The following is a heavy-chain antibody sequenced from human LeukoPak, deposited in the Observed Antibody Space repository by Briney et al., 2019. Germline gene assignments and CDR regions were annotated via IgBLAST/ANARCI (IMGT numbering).Heavy chain of an antibody. D-gene: IGHD3-10*01. Sequence: GGSLRLSCAASGFNFRKYEMNWVRQAPGKGLEWLSYISGSGSTIYYADSVKGRFTISRDNSKNTLYLQMNSLRAEDTAVYYCAKVHRAYDYDSGSYYDSGFDYWGQGTLVTVSS. CDR3: AKVHRAYDYDSGSYYDSGFDY. V-gene: IGHV3-23*01. CDR1: GFNFRKYE. J-gene: IGHJ4*02. CDR2: ISGSGSTI.